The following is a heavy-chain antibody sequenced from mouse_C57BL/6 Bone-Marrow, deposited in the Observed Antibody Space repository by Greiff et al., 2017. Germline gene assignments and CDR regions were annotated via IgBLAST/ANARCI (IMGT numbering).Heavy chain of an antibody. Sequence: VKLQESGAELVRPGASVKLSCKASGYTFTDYYINWVKQRPGQGLEWIARIYPGSGNTYYNEKFKGKATLTAEKSSSTAYMQLSSLTSEDYAVYFCAIIYYGYAMDYWGQGTSVTVSS. CDR2: IYPGSGNT. CDR3: AIIYYGYAMDY. J-gene: IGHJ4*01. D-gene: IGHD2-1*01. V-gene: IGHV1-76*01. CDR1: GYTFTDYY.